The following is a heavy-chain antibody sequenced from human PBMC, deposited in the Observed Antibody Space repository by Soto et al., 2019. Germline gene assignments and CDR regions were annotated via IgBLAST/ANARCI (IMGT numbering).Heavy chain of an antibody. CDR2: ISGGGGTT. CDR3: AKQAGYSSDPFDY. D-gene: IGHD6-19*01. J-gene: IGHJ4*02. V-gene: IGHV3-23*01. CDR1: GFTFSTYA. Sequence: EVLLLESGGGLVQPGGSLSLSCAASGFTFSTYAMSWVRQAPGKGLEWVSIISGGGGTTYYADSVKGRFTISRDNSKNTVHLQINILRVEDTAVYYCAKQAGYSSDPFDYWGQGTMVAVAS.